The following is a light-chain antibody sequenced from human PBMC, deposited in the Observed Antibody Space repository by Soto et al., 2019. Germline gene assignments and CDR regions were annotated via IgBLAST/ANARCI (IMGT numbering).Light chain of an antibody. CDR2: DAS. CDR1: ESVYSSY. CDR3: QQYGSSPPT. Sequence: EIVLSQSPATLSLSPGEGATLSCGASESVYSSYVAWYQQKPGLAPRLLIYDASNRATGIPDRFSGSGSGTDYILTINRLEPEDFAVYYCQQYGSSPPTFGQGTKVEI. J-gene: IGKJ1*01. V-gene: IGKV3D-20*01.